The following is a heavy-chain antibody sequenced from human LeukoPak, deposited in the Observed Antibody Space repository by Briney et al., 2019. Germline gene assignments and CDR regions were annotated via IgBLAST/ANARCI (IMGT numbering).Heavy chain of an antibody. V-gene: IGHV3-33*01. Sequence: PGGSLRLSCVASGFTFSSHGMHWVRQAPGKGLEWVAVIWYDGSAKYYADSVKGRFIISRDNSKNMLYLQMNSLRADDTAVYYCARWGNNKILDYWGQGTLVTVSS. J-gene: IGHJ4*02. CDR2: IWYDGSAK. CDR3: ARWGNNKILDY. CDR1: GFTFSSHG. D-gene: IGHD7-27*01.